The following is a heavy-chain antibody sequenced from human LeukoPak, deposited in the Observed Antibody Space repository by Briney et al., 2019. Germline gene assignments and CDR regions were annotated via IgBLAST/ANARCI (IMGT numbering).Heavy chain of an antibody. CDR1: GFTFSSYA. CDR3: GSRNTYSGYAGPFDY. Sequence: GGSLRLSCAASGFTFSSYAMHWVRRAPGKGLEWMAVISFDGSNKYYADSVKGRFTISRDNSKNTLYLQMNSLRAEDTAVYYCGSRNTYSGYAGPFDYWGQGTLVTVSS. D-gene: IGHD5-12*01. V-gene: IGHV3-30-3*01. J-gene: IGHJ4*02. CDR2: ISFDGSNK.